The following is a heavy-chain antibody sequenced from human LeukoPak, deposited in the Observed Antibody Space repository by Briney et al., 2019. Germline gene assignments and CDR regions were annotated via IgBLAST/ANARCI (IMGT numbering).Heavy chain of an antibody. D-gene: IGHD5-12*01. CDR3: ARDSGYRYYYYYMDV. V-gene: IGHV1-2*02. Sequence: ASVKVSCKASGYTFTGYYMHWVRQAPGQGLEWMGWINPNSGGTNYAQKFQGRVTMTRDTSISTAYMELSRLRSDDTAVYYCARDSGYRYYYYYMDVWGKGTTVTVS. CDR1: GYTFTGYY. CDR2: INPNSGGT. J-gene: IGHJ6*03.